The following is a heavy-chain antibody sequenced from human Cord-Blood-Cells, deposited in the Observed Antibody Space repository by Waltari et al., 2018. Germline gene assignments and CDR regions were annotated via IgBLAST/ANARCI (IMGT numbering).Heavy chain of an antibody. J-gene: IGHJ2*01. CDR2: INPYSGGT. CDR3: ARSLPLLWYFDL. CDR1: GYPFTGYY. D-gene: IGHD3-16*01. V-gene: IGHV1-2*02. Sequence: QVQLVQSGAEVQKPGASVKVSCKASGYPFTGYYMHWVRQAPGQGLEWMRWINPYSGGTNYAQKCQGRVTITRDTSISTAYMELSRLRSDDTAVYYCARSLPLLWYFDLWGRGTLVTVAP.